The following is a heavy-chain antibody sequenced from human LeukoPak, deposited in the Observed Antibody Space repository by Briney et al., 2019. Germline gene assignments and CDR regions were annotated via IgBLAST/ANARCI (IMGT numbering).Heavy chain of an antibody. CDR3: ARGHSRYYHGMDV. J-gene: IGHJ6*02. CDR2: IYTSGST. Sequence: SQTLSLTCTVSGGSISSGSYYWSWIRQPAGKGLEWIGRIYTSGSTNYNPSLKSRVTISVDTSKNQFSLKLSSVTAADTAVYYCARGHSRYYHGMDVWGQGTTVTVSS. V-gene: IGHV4-61*02. CDR1: GGSISSGSYY.